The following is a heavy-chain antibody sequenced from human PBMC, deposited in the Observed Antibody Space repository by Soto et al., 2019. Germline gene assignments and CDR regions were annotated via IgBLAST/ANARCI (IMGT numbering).Heavy chain of an antibody. V-gene: IGHV3-23*01. CDR3: ANKFWNYVY. D-gene: IGHD1-7*01. CDR1: GFTFSSYA. Sequence: GGSLRLSCVASGFTFSSYAMSWVRQAPGKGLEWVSSVSGSGGDTYYAASVKGRFTVSRDNSKNTLFLQMNSLRAEDTAVYYCANKFWNYVYWGQGTLVTVSS. J-gene: IGHJ4*02. CDR2: VSGSGGDT.